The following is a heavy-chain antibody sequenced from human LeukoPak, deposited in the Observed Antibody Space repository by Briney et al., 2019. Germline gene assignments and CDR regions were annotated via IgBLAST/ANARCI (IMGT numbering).Heavy chain of an antibody. J-gene: IGHJ4*02. D-gene: IGHD2-15*01. CDR2: ITGSGGGT. Sequence: GGSLRLSCAASGFTFSNYAMTWVRQAPGKGLEWVSAITGSGGGTYYADSVKGRFTLSRDNSKNTLYLQMNSLRAEDTAIYYCAKRIPSWYYVDYWGQGTLVTVSS. V-gene: IGHV3-23*01. CDR1: GFTFSNYA. CDR3: AKRIPSWYYVDY.